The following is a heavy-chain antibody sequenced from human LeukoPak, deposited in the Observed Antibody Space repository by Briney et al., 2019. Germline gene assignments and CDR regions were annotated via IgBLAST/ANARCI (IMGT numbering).Heavy chain of an antibody. J-gene: IGHJ4*02. CDR2: INPRIGST. Sequence: GASVKVSCKASGYTFTSYYMHWVRQGPGQGLEWMGIINPRIGSTSYAQKFQGRVTMTRDTSTSTVYMELSSLRSEDTAVYYCARGHTSGYNWTPFDYWGQGTLVTVSS. D-gene: IGHD3-22*01. CDR1: GYTFTSYY. V-gene: IGHV1-46*01. CDR3: ARGHTSGYNWTPFDY.